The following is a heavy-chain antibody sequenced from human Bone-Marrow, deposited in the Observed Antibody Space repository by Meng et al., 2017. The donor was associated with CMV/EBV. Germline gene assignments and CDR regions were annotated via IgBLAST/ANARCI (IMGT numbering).Heavy chain of an antibody. CDR3: ASGYSSSWYGGGYFQH. CDR2: INHSGST. V-gene: IGHV4-34*01. J-gene: IGHJ1*01. D-gene: IGHD6-13*01. Sequence: SETLSLTCAVYGGSFSGYYWSWIRQPPGKGLEWIGEINHSGSTNYNPSLKSRVTISVDTSKNQFSLKLSSVTAADTAVYYCASGYSSSWYGGGYFQHWGQGNLVPVSS. CDR1: GGSFSGYY.